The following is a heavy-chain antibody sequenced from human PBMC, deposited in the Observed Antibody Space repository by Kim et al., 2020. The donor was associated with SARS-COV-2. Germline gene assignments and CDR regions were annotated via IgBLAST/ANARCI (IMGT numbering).Heavy chain of an antibody. CDR3: ARDVATYYYDSSGYYYDRYYYYYGMDV. Sequence: SETLSLTCTVSGGSISSGSYYWSWIRQPAGKGLEWIGRIYTSGSTNYNPSLKSRVTISVDTSKNQFSLKLSSVTAADTAVYYCARDVATYYYDSSGYYYDRYYYYYGMDVWGQGTTVTVSS. CDR1: GGSISSGSYY. J-gene: IGHJ6*02. D-gene: IGHD3-22*01. V-gene: IGHV4-61*02. CDR2: IYTSGST.